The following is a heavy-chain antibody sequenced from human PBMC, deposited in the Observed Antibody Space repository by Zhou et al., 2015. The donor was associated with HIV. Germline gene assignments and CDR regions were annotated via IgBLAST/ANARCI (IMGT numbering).Heavy chain of an antibody. CDR2: IIPIFGTA. CDR1: GGTFSSYA. V-gene: IGHV1-69*01. J-gene: IGHJ3*02. Sequence: QVQLVQSGAEVKKPGSSVKVSCKASGGTFSSYAISWVRQAPGQGLEWMGGIIPIFGTANYAQKFQGRVTITADESTSTAYMELSSLRSEDTAVYYCARDLKEMATPTPDAFDIWGQGTMVTVSS. D-gene: IGHD5-24*01. CDR3: ARDLKEMATPTPDAFDI.